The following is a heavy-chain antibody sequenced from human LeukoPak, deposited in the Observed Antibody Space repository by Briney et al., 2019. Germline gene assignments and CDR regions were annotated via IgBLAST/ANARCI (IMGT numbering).Heavy chain of an antibody. J-gene: IGHJ4*01. CDR2: ISSSSSYI. Sequence: GGSLRLSCAASGFTFSSYSMNWVRQAPGKGLEWVSSISSSSSYIYYADSVKGRFTISRDNAKNSLYLQMNSLRAEDTAVYYCARGGPKLTGATPDGHYTDYWGQGTLVTVSS. D-gene: IGHD7-27*01. CDR1: GFTFSSYS. V-gene: IGHV3-21*01. CDR3: ARGGPKLTGATPDGHYTDY.